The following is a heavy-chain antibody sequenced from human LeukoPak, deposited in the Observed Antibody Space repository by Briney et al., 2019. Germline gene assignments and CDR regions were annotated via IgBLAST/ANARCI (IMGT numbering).Heavy chain of an antibody. CDR1: GFTFDDYA. CDR2: ISRDGGST. V-gene: IGHV3-43*02. D-gene: IGHD5-24*01. CDR3: AKDGYNTLIVY. Sequence: GGSLRLSCAASGFTFDDYAMHWVRHAPGKGLGWVSLISRDGGSTYYADSVKGRFTISRDNSKTSLYLQMNSLRTEDTALYYCAKDGYNTLIVYWGQGNLVTVSS. J-gene: IGHJ4*02.